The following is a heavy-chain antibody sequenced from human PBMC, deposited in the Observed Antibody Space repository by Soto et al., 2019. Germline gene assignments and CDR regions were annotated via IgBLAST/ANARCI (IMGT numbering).Heavy chain of an antibody. CDR1: GGTFSSYA. CDR2: IIPIFGTA. V-gene: IGHV1-69*01. J-gene: IGHJ4*02. D-gene: IGHD2-2*02. CDR3: AMSTSIVVVPAAIGKGDFVY. Sequence: QVQLVQSGAEVKKPGSSVKVSCKASGGTFSSYAISWVRQAPGHGLEWMGGIIPIFGTANYAQKFQGRVTTTADESTSTVYMELSSLRSEDTAVYYCAMSTSIVVVPAAIGKGDFVYWGQGTQVTVSS.